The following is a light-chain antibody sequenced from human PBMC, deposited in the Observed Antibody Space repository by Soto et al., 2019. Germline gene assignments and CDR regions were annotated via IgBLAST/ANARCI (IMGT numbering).Light chain of an antibody. V-gene: IGKV3-11*01. CDR2: YAS. J-gene: IGKJ1*01. CDR3: QQRSDWPWT. Sequence: EVMLTQLPHTVSVTAVETVTLSLGASQSVRTNLAWYQQRPGQAPRLLIHYASTRASDIPARFSGSGSGTDFTLTVSSLEPEDFVVYYCQQRSDWPWTFGQGTKVDIK. CDR1: QSVRTN.